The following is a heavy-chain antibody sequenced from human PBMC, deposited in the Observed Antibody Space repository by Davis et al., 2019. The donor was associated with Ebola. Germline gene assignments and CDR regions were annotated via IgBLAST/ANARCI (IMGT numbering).Heavy chain of an antibody. Sequence: ASVKVSCKASGYTFTGYYMHWVRQAPGQGLEWMGWISAYNGNTNYAQKLQGRVTMTTDTSTSTVYMELSSLRSEDTAVYYCARAGIAAAGFDYWGQGTLVTVSS. V-gene: IGHV1-18*04. J-gene: IGHJ4*02. CDR3: ARAGIAAAGFDY. D-gene: IGHD6-13*01. CDR2: ISAYNGNT. CDR1: GYTFTGYY.